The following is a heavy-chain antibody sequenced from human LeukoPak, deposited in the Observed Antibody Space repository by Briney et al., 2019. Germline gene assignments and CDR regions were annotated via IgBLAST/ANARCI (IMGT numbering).Heavy chain of an antibody. CDR3: SRERWGYDPEGTLGWFDP. CDR1: GYTFTGYY. V-gene: IGHV1-2*02. Sequence: ASVKVSCKASGYTFTGYYMHWVRQAPGQGLEWMGWINPNSGGTNYAQKFQGRVTMTRDTSISTAYMELSRLRSDDTAVYYCSRERWGYDPEGTLGWFDPRGQGTLVTVSS. J-gene: IGHJ5*02. CDR2: INPNSGGT. D-gene: IGHD3-22*01.